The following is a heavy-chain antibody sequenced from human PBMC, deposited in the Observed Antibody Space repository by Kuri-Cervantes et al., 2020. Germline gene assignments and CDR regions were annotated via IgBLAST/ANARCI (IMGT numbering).Heavy chain of an antibody. J-gene: IGHJ5*02. CDR2: FYHSGST. Sequence: SETLSLTCAVSGGSISSGGYSWSWIRQPPGKGLEWIGYFYHSGSTYYNPSLKSRVTISVDRSKNQFSLKLSSVTAADTAVYYCARAPGDYGLEGNNWFDPWGQGTRGTESS. D-gene: IGHD4-17*01. V-gene: IGHV4-30-2*01. CDR1: GGSISSGGYS. CDR3: ARAPGDYGLEGNNWFDP.